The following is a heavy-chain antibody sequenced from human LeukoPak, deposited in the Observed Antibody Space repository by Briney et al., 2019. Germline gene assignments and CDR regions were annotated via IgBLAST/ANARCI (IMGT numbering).Heavy chain of an antibody. CDR3: ASETIAAAGTDVDY. CDR2: ISYDGSNK. J-gene: IGHJ4*02. Sequence: PGGSLRLSCAASGFTFSSYAMHWVRPAPGKGLEWVAVISYDGSNKYYADSVKGRFTISRDNSKNTLYLQMNSLRAEDTAVYYCASETIAAAGTDVDYWGQGTLVTVSS. D-gene: IGHD6-13*01. V-gene: IGHV3-30-3*01. CDR1: GFTFSSYA.